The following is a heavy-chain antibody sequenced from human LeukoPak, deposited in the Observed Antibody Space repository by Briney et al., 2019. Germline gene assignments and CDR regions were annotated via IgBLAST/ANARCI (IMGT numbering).Heavy chain of an antibody. CDR1: GFTFSSYG. J-gene: IGHJ4*02. D-gene: IGHD3-3*01. V-gene: IGHV3-64D*06. Sequence: GGSLRLSCSASGFTFSSYGMHWVRQAPGKGLEYVSAISRDGGDTYYADSVRGRFTISRGNSKNTLHLQMSNLRPEDTAVYYCVKHPGVGYYFDYWGQGTLVTVSS. CDR2: ISRDGGDT. CDR3: VKHPGVGYYFDY.